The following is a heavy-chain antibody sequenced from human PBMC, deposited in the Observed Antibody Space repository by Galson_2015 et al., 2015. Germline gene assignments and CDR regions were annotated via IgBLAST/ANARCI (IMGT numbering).Heavy chain of an antibody. Sequence: SLRLSCAASGFTFSSYAMSWVRQAPGKGLEWVSVISGSAGSTYYADSVKGRFTISRDNSKNTLFLQMNSLRAEDTAEYYCAKVSSTYPQSPSDYWGQGTLVTVSS. V-gene: IGHV3-23*01. J-gene: IGHJ4*02. D-gene: IGHD1-1*01. CDR2: ISGSAGST. CDR1: GFTFSSYA. CDR3: AKVSSTYPQSPSDY.